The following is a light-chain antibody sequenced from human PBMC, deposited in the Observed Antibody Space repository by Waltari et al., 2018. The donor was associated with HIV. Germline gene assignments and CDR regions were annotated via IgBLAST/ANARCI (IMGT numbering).Light chain of an antibody. CDR2: GAS. CDR1: QSVSSN. J-gene: IGKJ1*01. CDR3: QQYNNWLPET. V-gene: IGKV3-15*01. Sequence: EIVMTQSPATLSVSPGERATLSCRASQSVSSNLAWYQQKPGQAPRLLIYGASTRATGIPARFSGSGSGTEFTLTISSLQSEDFAVYYCQQYNNWLPETFGQGTKVEIK.